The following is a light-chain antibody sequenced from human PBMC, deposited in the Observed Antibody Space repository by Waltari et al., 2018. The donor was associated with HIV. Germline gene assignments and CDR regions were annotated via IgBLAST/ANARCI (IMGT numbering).Light chain of an antibody. Sequence: DIVMTQSPDSLAVSVGERATINCQSSQSVLYSSNNKKYLAWYQQKPGQPPKLLIYWASTRESGVPDRFSGSGSGTDFTLTISSLQAEDVAVYYCQQYYSTPLTFGGGTKVEIK. J-gene: IGKJ4*01. CDR1: QSVLYSSNNKKY. CDR3: QQYYSTPLT. V-gene: IGKV4-1*01. CDR2: WAS.